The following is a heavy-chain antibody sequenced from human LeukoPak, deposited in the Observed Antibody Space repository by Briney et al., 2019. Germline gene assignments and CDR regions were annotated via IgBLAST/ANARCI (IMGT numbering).Heavy chain of an antibody. Sequence: ASVKVSCKASGYTFTGYYMHWVRQAPGQGLEWMGWVNPNGGATNYAQKLQGRVTMTRDTSISTAYMELSGLRSDDTAVYYCARAAVTTLPYFDYWGQGTLVTVSS. CDR3: ARAAVTTLPYFDY. V-gene: IGHV1-2*02. CDR2: VNPNGGAT. D-gene: IGHD4-17*01. CDR1: GYTFTGYY. J-gene: IGHJ4*02.